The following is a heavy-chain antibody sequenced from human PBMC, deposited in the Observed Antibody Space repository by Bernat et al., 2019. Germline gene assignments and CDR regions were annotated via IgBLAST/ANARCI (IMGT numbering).Heavy chain of an antibody. J-gene: IGHJ3*02. CDR2: INPSGGST. CDR1: GYTFTSYY. V-gene: IGHV1-46*01. Sequence: QVQLVQSGAEVKKPGASVKVSCKASGYTFTSYYMHWVRQAPGQGLEWMGIINPSGGSTSYAQKFQDRVTMTRDTSTSTVYMELSSLRSEDTAVYYCARELQRWLDGAMFKRGVGDAFDIWGQGTMVTVSS. D-gene: IGHD5-18*01. CDR3: ARELQRWLDGAMFKRGVGDAFDI.